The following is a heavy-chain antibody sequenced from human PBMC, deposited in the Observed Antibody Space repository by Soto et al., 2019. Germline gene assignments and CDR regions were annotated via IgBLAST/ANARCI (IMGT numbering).Heavy chain of an antibody. J-gene: IGHJ6*02. Sequence: QVQLVQSGAEVKKPGASVKVSCKASGYTFTGYYMHWVRQAPGQGLEWMGWINPNSGGTNYAQKFQGRVTMTRDTSISTAYMELSRLRSDDTAVYYCARAQFPVDCSSTSCYNRGMDVWGQGTTVTVSS. CDR3: ARAQFPVDCSSTSCYNRGMDV. V-gene: IGHV1-2*02. CDR2: INPNSGGT. CDR1: GYTFTGYY. D-gene: IGHD2-2*02.